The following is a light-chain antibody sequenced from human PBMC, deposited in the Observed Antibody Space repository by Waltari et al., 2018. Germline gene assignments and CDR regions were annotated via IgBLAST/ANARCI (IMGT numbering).Light chain of an antibody. CDR1: QSVDSTY. CDR3: QQFGGSPMYT. Sequence: EVVLTQSPGTLSLSPGERATLSCRASQSVDSTYLAWYQQKPGQAPTLLIYKTSTRATGIPDRCSGSGSWTDFILNINILEPGDSAVYYCQQFGGSPMYTFGLGTKLEIK. J-gene: IGKJ2*01. CDR2: KTS. V-gene: IGKV3-20*01.